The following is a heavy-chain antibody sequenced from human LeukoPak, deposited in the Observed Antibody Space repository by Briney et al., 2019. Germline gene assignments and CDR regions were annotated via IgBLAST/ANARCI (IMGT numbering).Heavy chain of an antibody. CDR1: GGSINDYY. Sequence: SETLSLTCTVSGGSINDYYWSWIRQPPGKGLEWIGHIYYSGSTYYNPSLKSRVTISVDTSKNQFSLKLTSVTAADTAVYYCARVGIRGIPETWWFDPWGQGTLVTVSS. V-gene: IGHV4-59*01. J-gene: IGHJ5*02. D-gene: IGHD3-10*01. CDR2: IYYSGST. CDR3: ARVGIRGIPETWWFDP.